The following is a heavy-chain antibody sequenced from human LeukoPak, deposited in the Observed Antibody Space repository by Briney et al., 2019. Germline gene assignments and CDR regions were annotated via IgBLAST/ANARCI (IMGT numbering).Heavy chain of an antibody. CDR3: AREGYDILTGYSNWFDP. V-gene: IGHV4-61*02. CDR1: GGSISSGSYY. CDR2: IYTSGST. J-gene: IGHJ5*02. D-gene: IGHD3-9*01. Sequence: PSETLSLTCTVSGGSISSGSYYWSWIRQPAGKGLEWIGRIYTSGSTNYNPSLKSRVTISVDTSKNQFSLKLSSVTAADTAVYYCAREGYDILTGYSNWFDPWGQGTLVTVSS.